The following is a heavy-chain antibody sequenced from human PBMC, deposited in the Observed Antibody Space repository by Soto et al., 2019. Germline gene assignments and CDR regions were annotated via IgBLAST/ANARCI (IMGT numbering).Heavy chain of an antibody. CDR3: VKNSGWFNS. D-gene: IGHD3-10*01. Sequence: GGSLRLSCEASGFIFSTTDMSWDRQAPGKGLEWVSTIYGDGRTTYYADSVRGRFSISRDNSKNMVYLQMDSLRVDDTAIYYCVKNSGWFNSWGQGSPVTVSS. CDR1: GFIFSTTD. CDR2: IYGDGRTT. J-gene: IGHJ5*01. V-gene: IGHV3-23*01.